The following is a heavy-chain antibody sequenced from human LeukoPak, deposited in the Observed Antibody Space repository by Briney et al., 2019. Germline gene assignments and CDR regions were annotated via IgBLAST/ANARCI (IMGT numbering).Heavy chain of an antibody. Sequence: PGGSLRLSCAASGFTFSSYGMSWVRQAPGKGLEWVSTISGSGGSTYYADSVKGRFTISRDNSKNTLYLQMNSLRAEDTAVYYCAKTGWELLHYYYYYMDVWGKRTTVTISS. V-gene: IGHV3-23*01. CDR1: GFTFSSYG. D-gene: IGHD1-26*01. CDR2: ISGSGGST. J-gene: IGHJ6*03. CDR3: AKTGWELLHYYYYYMDV.